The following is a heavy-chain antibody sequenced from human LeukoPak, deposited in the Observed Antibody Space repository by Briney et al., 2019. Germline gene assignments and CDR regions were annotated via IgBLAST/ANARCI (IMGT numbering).Heavy chain of an antibody. D-gene: IGHD6-19*01. J-gene: IGHJ4*02. Sequence: GGSLRLSCAASGFTFDDYAMHWVRQAPGKGLVWVSRINSDGSSTSYADSVKGRFTISRDNAKNTLYLQMNSLRAEDTAVYYCARGQWLVLMGIDYWGQGTLVTASS. CDR2: INSDGSST. CDR3: ARGQWLVLMGIDY. V-gene: IGHV3-74*01. CDR1: GFTFDDYA.